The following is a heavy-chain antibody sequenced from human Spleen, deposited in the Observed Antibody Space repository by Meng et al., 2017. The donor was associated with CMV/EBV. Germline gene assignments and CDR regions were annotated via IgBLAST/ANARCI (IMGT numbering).Heavy chain of an antibody. CDR2: ISAYNGNT. V-gene: IGHV1-18*01. D-gene: IGHD3-22*01. CDR3: ARGGDYYDSSGTCDY. Sequence: RVPSGPEVTKPGGTVKGSCKAPAYTLTSYGTSCVRQAPGHGLVWMGRISAYNGNTNYAQKLQGRVTMTTDTSTSSAYMELRSLRSAATAVYYCARGGDYYDSSGTCDYWGQGTLVTVSS. J-gene: IGHJ4*02. CDR1: AYTLTSYG.